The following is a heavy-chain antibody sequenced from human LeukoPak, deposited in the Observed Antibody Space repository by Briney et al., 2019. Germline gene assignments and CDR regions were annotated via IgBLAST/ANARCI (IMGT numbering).Heavy chain of an antibody. CDR1: GFTFSNAW. Sequence: GGSLRLSCAASGFTFSNAWMSWVRQAPGKGLEWVGRIKSKTDGETSDYAAPVQGRFTISRDDSKNTLYLQMNSLKIEDTAVYYCATDPGEWEPIWGQGTMVIVSS. D-gene: IGHD1-26*01. V-gene: IGHV3-15*01. CDR3: ATDPGEWEPI. CDR2: IKSKTDGETS. J-gene: IGHJ3*02.